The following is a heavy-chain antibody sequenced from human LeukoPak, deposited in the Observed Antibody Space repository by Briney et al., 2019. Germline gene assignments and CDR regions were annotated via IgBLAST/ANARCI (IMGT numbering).Heavy chain of an antibody. V-gene: IGHV4-34*01. J-gene: IGHJ4*02. CDR3: ARQTYYDFWSGYS. CDR2: INHSGST. CDR1: GGSFSGYY. D-gene: IGHD3-3*01. Sequence: SETLSLTCAVYGGSFSGYYWSWIRQPPGKGLEWIGEINHSGSTNYNPSLKSRVTISVDTSKNQFSLKLSSVTAADTAVYYCARQTYYDFWSGYSWGQGTLVTVSS.